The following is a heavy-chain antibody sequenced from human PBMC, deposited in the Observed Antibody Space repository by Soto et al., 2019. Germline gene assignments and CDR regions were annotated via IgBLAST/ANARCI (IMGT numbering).Heavy chain of an antibody. J-gene: IGHJ4*01. D-gene: IGHD2-2*01. Sequence: SETLSLTCSVSGVSIRTSTYYWGWIRQPPGKGLEWIGSIFYSGSTYYNPSLKSRATISLDTSKNQFSLKLSSVTAADTAVYYRSRPYASESSTFDYLGHGILVTVSS. CDR1: GVSIRTSTYY. V-gene: IGHV4-39*01. CDR3: SRPYASESSTFDY. CDR2: IFYSGST.